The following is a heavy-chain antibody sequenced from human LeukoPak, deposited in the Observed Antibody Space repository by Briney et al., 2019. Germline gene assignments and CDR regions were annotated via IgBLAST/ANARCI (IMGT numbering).Heavy chain of an antibody. Sequence: GSLRLSWAASGFTFSSYAMSWVRQDPGKGLVWVSHINNDGSITNYADSVKGRFTISRDNAKNTLYLQMNSLRAEDTAVYYCAKDLHYGSADYWGQGTLVTVSS. J-gene: IGHJ4*02. CDR2: INNDGSIT. D-gene: IGHD3-10*01. CDR3: AKDLHYGSADY. V-gene: IGHV3-74*01. CDR1: GFTFSSYA.